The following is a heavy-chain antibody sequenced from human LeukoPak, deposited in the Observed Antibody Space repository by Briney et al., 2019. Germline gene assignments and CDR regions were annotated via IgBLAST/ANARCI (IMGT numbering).Heavy chain of an antibody. J-gene: IGHJ4*02. V-gene: IGHV1-69*13. CDR3: ARDRAPYYFDY. D-gene: IGHD3-10*01. Sequence: SVKVSCKASGYTFTSYGISWVRQAPGQGLEWMGGIIPIFGTANYAQKFQGRVTITVDESTSTAYMELSSLRSEDTAVYYCARDRAPYYFDYWGQGTLVTVSS. CDR2: IIPIFGTA. CDR1: GYTFTSYG.